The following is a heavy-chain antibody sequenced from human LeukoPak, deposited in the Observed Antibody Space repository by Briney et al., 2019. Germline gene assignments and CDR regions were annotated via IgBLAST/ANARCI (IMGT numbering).Heavy chain of an antibody. V-gene: IGHV1-18*01. J-gene: IGHJ4*02. CDR1: SYTFTSHG. Sequence: ASVKVSCKASSYTFTSHGISWVRQAPGQGLEWMGWISAYNGNTNYAQKLQGRVTMTTDTSTSTAYMELRSLRSDDTAVYYCARNGDIVGTSWYYFDYWGQGTLVTVSS. D-gene: IGHD6-13*01. CDR2: ISAYNGNT. CDR3: ARNGDIVGTSWYYFDY.